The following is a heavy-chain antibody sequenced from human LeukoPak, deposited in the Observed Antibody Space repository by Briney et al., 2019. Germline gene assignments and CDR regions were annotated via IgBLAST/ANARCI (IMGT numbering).Heavy chain of an antibody. V-gene: IGHV3-21*01. J-gene: IGHJ5*02. D-gene: IGHD3-10*01. Sequence: GGSLRLSCAASGFTFSSYSMNWVRQAPGKGLEWVSAISGSSSYIYYADSVKGRFTISRDNAKNSLYLQMNSLRGEDTAVYYCSRGTYPYSSDTWGQGALVTVSS. CDR2: ISGSSSYI. CDR3: SRGTYPYSSDT. CDR1: GFTFSSYS.